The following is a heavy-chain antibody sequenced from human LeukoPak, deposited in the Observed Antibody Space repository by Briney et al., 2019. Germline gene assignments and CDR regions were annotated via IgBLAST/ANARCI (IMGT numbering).Heavy chain of an antibody. CDR2: ISSSSSTI. Sequence: PGGSLRLSCAASGFTFSSYSMNWVRQAPGKGLEWVSYISSSSSTIYYADSVKGRFTISRDNAKNSLYLQMNSLRDEDTAVYYCVRVDYYDSSGYYYVGVSDAFDIWGQGTMVTVSS. D-gene: IGHD3-22*01. CDR3: VRVDYYDSSGYYYVGVSDAFDI. J-gene: IGHJ3*02. CDR1: GFTFSSYS. V-gene: IGHV3-48*02.